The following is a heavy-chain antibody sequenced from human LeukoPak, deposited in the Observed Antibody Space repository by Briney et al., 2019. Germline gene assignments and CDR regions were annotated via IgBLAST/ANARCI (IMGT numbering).Heavy chain of an antibody. V-gene: IGHV1-2*02. D-gene: IGHD2-8*01. CDR3: AGNGGGLDY. CDR2: IHPNSGGT. Sequence: ASVKVSCKASGYIFTAYDLYWVRQAPGQGLEWITWIHPNSGGTNYVQKFQGRVTMTSDTSISTAYMELTRLTSDDTAVYYCAGNGGGLDYWGQGTLVTVSS. CDR1: GYIFTAYD. J-gene: IGHJ4*02.